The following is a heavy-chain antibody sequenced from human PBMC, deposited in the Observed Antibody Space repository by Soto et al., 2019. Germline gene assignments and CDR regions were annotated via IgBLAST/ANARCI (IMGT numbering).Heavy chain of an antibody. Sequence: EVQLVESGGGLVKPGGSLRLSCAASGFTFSSYSMNWVRQAPGKGLEWVSSISSSSSYIYYADSVKGRFTISRDNAKNSRQLQMNSLRAEDTAVYYCARDRGGDVRAFDIWGQGTMVTVSS. CDR1: GFTFSSYS. CDR2: ISSSSSYI. D-gene: IGHD3-10*01. J-gene: IGHJ3*02. CDR3: ARDRGGDVRAFDI. V-gene: IGHV3-21*01.